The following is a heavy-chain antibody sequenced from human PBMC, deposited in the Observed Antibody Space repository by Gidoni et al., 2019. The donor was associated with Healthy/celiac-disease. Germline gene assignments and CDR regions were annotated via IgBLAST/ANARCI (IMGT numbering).Heavy chain of an antibody. J-gene: IGHJ5*02. CDR2: INHSGRT. V-gene: IGHV4-34*01. Sequence: QVQLHQWGAGLLMPSATLSSTCAVDGGSFSGYYWSWIRQPPGKGMEWIGEINHSGRTNYNPSLKSRVTISVDTSKNQFSLKLSSVTAADTAVYYCARARGYCSGGSCYNWFDPWGQGTLVTVSS. D-gene: IGHD2-15*01. CDR1: GGSFSGYY. CDR3: ARARGYCSGGSCYNWFDP.